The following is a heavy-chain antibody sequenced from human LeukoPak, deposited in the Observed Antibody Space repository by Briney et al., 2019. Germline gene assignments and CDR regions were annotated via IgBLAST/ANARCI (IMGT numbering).Heavy chain of an antibody. Sequence: ASVKVSCKASGYTFPNFFLHWVRQAPGQGLEWMGIINPSGGSTSYAQKFQGRVIMTRDTSTSTLYMELSNLRSEDTAVYYCARGRLRSLFDHWGQGTLVTVSS. CDR3: ARGRLRSLFDH. D-gene: IGHD4-17*01. J-gene: IGHJ4*02. CDR2: INPSGGST. CDR1: GYTFPNFF. V-gene: IGHV1-46*01.